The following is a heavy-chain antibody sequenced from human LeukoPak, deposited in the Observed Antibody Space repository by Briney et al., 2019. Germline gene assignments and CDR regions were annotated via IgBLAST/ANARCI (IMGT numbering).Heavy chain of an antibody. V-gene: IGHV1-18*01. CDR3: ARGPAFGIAAAGILFLFDY. D-gene: IGHD6-13*01. J-gene: IGHJ4*02. Sequence: ASVSVSCKASGYTFTSYGISWVRQAPGQGLEWMGWISAYNGNTNYAQKLQGRVTMTTDTSTSTAYMELRSLRSDDTAVYYCARGPAFGIAAAGILFLFDYWGQGTLVTVSS. CDR2: ISAYNGNT. CDR1: GYTFTSYG.